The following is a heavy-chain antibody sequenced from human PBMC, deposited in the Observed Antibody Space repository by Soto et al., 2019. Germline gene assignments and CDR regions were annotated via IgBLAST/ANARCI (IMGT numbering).Heavy chain of an antibody. CDR2: IYHSGST. V-gene: IGHV4-4*02. J-gene: IGHJ4*02. CDR3: ARSITFDWLFFDN. CDR1: GGSISRSNW. Sequence: LSLTCAVSGGSISRSNWWSWVRQPPGKGLECIGEIYHSGSTNYHPSLKSRVTISVDKSKNQFSLKLTSLTAADTAVYYCARSITFDWLFFDNWGQGTLVTVSS. D-gene: IGHD3-9*01.